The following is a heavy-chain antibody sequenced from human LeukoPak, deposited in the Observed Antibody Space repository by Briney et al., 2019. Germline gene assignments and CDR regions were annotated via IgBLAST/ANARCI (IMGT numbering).Heavy chain of an antibody. CDR3: AVLKFSSGWGDY. D-gene: IGHD6-19*01. CDR2: IYSGGST. J-gene: IGHJ4*02. V-gene: IGHV3-66*01. Sequence: GGSLRLSCAASGFTVSSNYMSWVRQAPGKGLEWVSVIYSGGSTYYADSVKGRFTISRDNSKNTLYLQMNSLRAEDTAVYYCAVLKFSSGWGDYWGQGTLVTVSS. CDR1: GFTVSSNY.